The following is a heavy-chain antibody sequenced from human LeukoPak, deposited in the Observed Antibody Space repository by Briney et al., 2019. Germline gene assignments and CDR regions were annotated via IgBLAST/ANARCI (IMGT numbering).Heavy chain of an antibody. CDR1: GFTFSSYA. Sequence: PGGSLRLSCAASGFTFSSYAMSWVRQVPGKGLEWVSAISGSGGSTYYADSVKGRFTISRDNSQSTLYLQMNSLRAEDTAVYYCARARNNYDSSGFSALDYWGQGTLVTVSS. V-gene: IGHV3-23*01. CDR2: ISGSGGST. CDR3: ARARNNYDSSGFSALDY. D-gene: IGHD3-22*01. J-gene: IGHJ4*02.